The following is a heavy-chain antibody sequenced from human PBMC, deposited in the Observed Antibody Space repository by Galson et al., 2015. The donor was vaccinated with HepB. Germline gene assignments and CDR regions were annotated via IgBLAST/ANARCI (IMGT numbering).Heavy chain of an antibody. CDR3: ARVAGYCSSTSCYTGDNWFDP. CDR1: GGSFSGYY. D-gene: IGHD2-2*02. CDR2: INHSGST. Sequence: SETLSLTCAVYGGSFSGYYWSWIRQPPGKGLEWTGEINHSGSTNYNPSLKSRVTISVDTSKNQFSLKLSSVTAADTAVYYCARVAGYCSSTSCYTGDNWFDPWGQGTLVTVSS. J-gene: IGHJ5*02. V-gene: IGHV4-34*01.